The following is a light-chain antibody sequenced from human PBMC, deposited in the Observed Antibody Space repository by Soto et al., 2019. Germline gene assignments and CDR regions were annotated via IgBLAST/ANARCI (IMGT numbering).Light chain of an antibody. CDR2: DAS. Sequence: EIVLTQSPGTLSLSPGERGTLSCRTSQNVNSRYLAWYQHKPGQAPRLLIYDASRRATGIPDRFSGSASGTDFALTISRLEPEDFEVYYCVQYEDSPSTWTFGQGTKV. J-gene: IGKJ1*01. CDR1: QNVNSRY. V-gene: IGKV3-20*01. CDR3: VQYEDSPSTWT.